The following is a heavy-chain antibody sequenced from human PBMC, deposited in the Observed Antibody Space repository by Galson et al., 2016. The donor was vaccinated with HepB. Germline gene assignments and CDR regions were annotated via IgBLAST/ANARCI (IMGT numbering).Heavy chain of an antibody. V-gene: IGHV4-59*01. CDR2: IYHIGST. CDR3: AREGWGGTFDF. J-gene: IGHJ4*02. CDR1: GDTLTESP. D-gene: IGHD2-21*01. Sequence: SCKGSGDTLTESPVHWIRQSPGKGLEWIGYIYHIGSTNYNPSLKSRVTMSIDTSKRQFSLKLTSVTAADTAVYFCAREGWGGTFDFWGQGAPVTVSS.